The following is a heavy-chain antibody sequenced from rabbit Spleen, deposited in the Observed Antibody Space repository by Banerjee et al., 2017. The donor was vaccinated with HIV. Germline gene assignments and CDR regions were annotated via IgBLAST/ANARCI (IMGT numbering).Heavy chain of an antibody. J-gene: IGHJ6*01. CDR1: GFSFSNSDY. CDR2: TAAGRSAFT. Sequence: QEQLVESGGGLVKPEGSLTLTCTASGFSFSNSDYMCWVRQAPGKGLEWIACTAAGRSAFTYYASWAKGRFTCSKASSTTVTLQMTSLTAADTATYFCARDIGTSFSTYGMDLWGPGTLVTVS. V-gene: IGHV1S45*01. CDR3: ARDIGTSFSTYGMDL. D-gene: IGHD8-1*01.